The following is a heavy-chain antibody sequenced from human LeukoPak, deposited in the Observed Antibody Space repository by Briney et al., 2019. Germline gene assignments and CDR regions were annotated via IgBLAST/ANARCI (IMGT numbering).Heavy chain of an antibody. CDR2: IYYNGNT. CDR3: ARGRSNYYGMDV. Sequence: SETLSLTCSVSDGSINSYYWNWIRRPPGKGLEWIGYIYYNGNTNYSPSPKSRVTMSVDTSKNLFSLKVSSVTAADTAVYYCARGRSNYYGMDVWGQGTTVTVSS. J-gene: IGHJ6*02. CDR1: DGSINSYY. D-gene: IGHD1-26*01. V-gene: IGHV4-59*01.